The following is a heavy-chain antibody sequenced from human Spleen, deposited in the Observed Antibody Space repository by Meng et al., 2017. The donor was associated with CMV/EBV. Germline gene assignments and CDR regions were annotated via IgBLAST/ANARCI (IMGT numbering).Heavy chain of an antibody. V-gene: IGHV3-48*04. CDR3: ARGRGDSDIWSGSHYYYYGMDV. CDR2: INFASTTI. J-gene: IGHJ6*02. CDR1: GFTFSSYT. Sequence: GESLKISCAASGFTFSSYTMNWVRQAPGKGLEWLSYINFASTTIYYAASVKGRFAISRDNAKNALYLQMNTLRVEDTAVYYCARGRGDSDIWSGSHYYYYGMDVWGQGTTVTVSS. D-gene: IGHD3-3*01.